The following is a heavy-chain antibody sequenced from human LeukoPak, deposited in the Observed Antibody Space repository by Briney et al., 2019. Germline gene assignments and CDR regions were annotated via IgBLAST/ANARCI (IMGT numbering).Heavy chain of an antibody. Sequence: GGSLRLSCAASGFTSRSYWMTWVRQAPGKGLEWVSSISSSSSYIYYADSVKGRFTISRDNAKNSLYLQMNSLRAEDTAVYYCARADYGEKPYYFDYWGQGTLVTVSS. CDR1: GFTSRSYW. CDR3: ARADYGEKPYYFDY. CDR2: ISSSSSYI. J-gene: IGHJ4*02. V-gene: IGHV3-21*01. D-gene: IGHD4-17*01.